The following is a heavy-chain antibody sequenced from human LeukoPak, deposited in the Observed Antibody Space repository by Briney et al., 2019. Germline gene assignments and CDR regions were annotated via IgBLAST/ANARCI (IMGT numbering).Heavy chain of an antibody. CDR3: TRDSGNWFDP. CDR2: VWFDGSKK. CDR1: GFIFTSYG. Sequence: GGSLRLSCAASGFIFTSYGMHWVRQAPGKGLEWVAVVWFDGSKKSYADSVKGRFTISRDNSKNTVYLQMSSLRAEDTAVYYCTRDSGNWFDPWGQGTLVTVSS. J-gene: IGHJ5*02. V-gene: IGHV3-33*01.